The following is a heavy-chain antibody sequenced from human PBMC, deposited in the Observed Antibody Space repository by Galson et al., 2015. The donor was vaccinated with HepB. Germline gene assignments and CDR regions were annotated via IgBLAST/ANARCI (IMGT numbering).Heavy chain of an antibody. Sequence: SVKVSCKASGYTFTSYAMHWVRQAPGQRLEWMGWINAGNGNTKYLQKFQGRVTITRDTSASTAYMELSSLRSEDTAVYYCAREYYDFWSGRNMDVWGKGTTVTVSS. CDR2: INAGNGNT. CDR1: GYTFTSYA. D-gene: IGHD3-3*01. CDR3: AREYYDFWSGRNMDV. V-gene: IGHV1-3*01. J-gene: IGHJ6*03.